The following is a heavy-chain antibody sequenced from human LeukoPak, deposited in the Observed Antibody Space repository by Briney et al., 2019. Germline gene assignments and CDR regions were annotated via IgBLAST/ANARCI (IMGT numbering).Heavy chain of an antibody. J-gene: IGHJ4*02. Sequence: GGSLRLSCAASGFTFNSYAMHWVRQAPGKGLEYVSAISTNGASTYYADSVKDRFSISRDNSKNTLYLQMGSLRAEDMAVYYCAGGKGIYCGGDCSALDYWGQGTLVTVSS. CDR2: ISTNGAST. V-gene: IGHV3-64*02. CDR1: GFTFNSYA. D-gene: IGHD2-21*02. CDR3: AGGKGIYCGGDCSALDY.